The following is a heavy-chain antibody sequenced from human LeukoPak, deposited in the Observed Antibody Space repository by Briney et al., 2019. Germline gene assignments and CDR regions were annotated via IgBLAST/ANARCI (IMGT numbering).Heavy chain of an antibody. V-gene: IGHV4-39*07. D-gene: IGHD3-10*01. Sequence: SETLSLTCTISGDSISSSFYYWVWIRQPPGKGLEWIGSIYSGVGTYSNPSLTNRVAMSLDTSKNHFSLKLSSVTAADTAVYYCARVIRGILGAFDIWGQGTMVTVSS. CDR3: ARVIRGILGAFDI. CDR2: IYSGVGT. CDR1: GDSISSSFYY. J-gene: IGHJ3*02.